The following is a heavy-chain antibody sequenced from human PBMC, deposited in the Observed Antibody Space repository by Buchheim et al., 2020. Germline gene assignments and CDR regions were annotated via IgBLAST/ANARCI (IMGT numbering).Heavy chain of an antibody. CDR1: GFTFSSYW. J-gene: IGHJ6*02. CDR2: IKQDGSEK. CDR3: AREAYSSGWYVGYYYYYGMDV. Sequence: EVQLVESGGGLVQPGGSLRLSCVASGFTFSSYWMSWVRQAPGKGLEGVANIKQDGSEKYYVDSVKGRLTISRENAKNSLYLEMNSLRAEDTAVYYCAREAYSSGWYVGYYYYYGMDVWGQGTT. V-gene: IGHV3-7*01. D-gene: IGHD6-19*01.